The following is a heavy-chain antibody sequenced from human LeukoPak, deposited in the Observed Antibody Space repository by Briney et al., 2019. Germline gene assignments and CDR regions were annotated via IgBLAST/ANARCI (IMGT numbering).Heavy chain of an antibody. CDR1: GYTFTGYY. D-gene: IGHD6-6*01. V-gene: IGHV1-2*02. CDR3: ARVPRRVAARRTPGTYFDY. CDR2: INPNSGGT. Sequence: LGASVKVSCKASGYTFTGYYMHWVRQAPGQGLEWMGWINPNSGGTNYAQKFQGRVTMTRDTSISTAYMELSRLRSDDTAVYYCARVPRRVAARRTPGTYFDYWGQGTLVTVSS. J-gene: IGHJ4*02.